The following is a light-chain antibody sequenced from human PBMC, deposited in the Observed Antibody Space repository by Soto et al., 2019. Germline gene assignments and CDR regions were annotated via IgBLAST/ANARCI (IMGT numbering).Light chain of an antibody. CDR2: DVS. V-gene: IGLV2-11*01. CDR1: SSDVSGYNY. CDR3: CSFTTTTWV. Sequence: QSALTQPRSVSGSPGQSVTISCTGTSSDVSGYNYVSWYQQHPGKAPKLMIYDVSYRPSGVSNRFSGSKSGNTASLTISGLQAEDEADYYCCSFTTTTWVFGGGTKVTVL. J-gene: IGLJ3*02.